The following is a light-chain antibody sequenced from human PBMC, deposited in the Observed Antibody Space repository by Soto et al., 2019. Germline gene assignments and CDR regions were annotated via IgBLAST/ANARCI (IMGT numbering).Light chain of an antibody. CDR1: QSISSTY. CDR2: AAS. J-gene: IGKJ1*01. CDR3: QQYYSSSWT. V-gene: IGKV3-20*01. Sequence: EIVLTQSPGTLSLSPGERATLSCRASQSISSTYLAWYRQKPGQAPRLLIYAASSRATGIPDRFSGSGSGTDFTLSIMRLEPEDFAVYYWQQYYSSSWTFGQGTRVEIK.